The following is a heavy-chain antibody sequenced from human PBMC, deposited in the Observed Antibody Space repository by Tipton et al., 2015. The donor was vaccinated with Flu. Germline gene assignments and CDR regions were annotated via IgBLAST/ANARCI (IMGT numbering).Heavy chain of an antibody. CDR1: GGSISSYY. CDR3: ARVSSSSSWSQDWYFDL. CDR2: VYYSGST. J-gene: IGHJ2*01. V-gene: IGHV4-59*01. Sequence: TLSLTCTVSGGSISSYYWSGIRQPPGKGLEWIGYVYYSGSTNHNPSLKSRITISVDTSKNQFSLKLRSVTAADTAVYYCARVSSSSSWSQDWYFDLWGRGTLVTVSS. D-gene: IGHD6-13*01.